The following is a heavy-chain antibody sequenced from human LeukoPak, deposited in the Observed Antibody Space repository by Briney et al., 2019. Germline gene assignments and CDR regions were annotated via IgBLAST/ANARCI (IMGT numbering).Heavy chain of an antibody. CDR3: AREVWAVAGTPSDYYGMDV. CDR1: GYTFTGYF. CDR2: INPNSGGT. V-gene: IGHV1-2*02. Sequence: GASVKVSCKASGYTFTGYFMHWVRQAPGQGLEWMGWINPNSGGTNYAQKFQGRVTMTRDTSISTAYMELSRLRSDDTAVYYCAREVWAVAGTPSDYYGMDVWGQGTTVTVSS. J-gene: IGHJ6*02. D-gene: IGHD6-19*01.